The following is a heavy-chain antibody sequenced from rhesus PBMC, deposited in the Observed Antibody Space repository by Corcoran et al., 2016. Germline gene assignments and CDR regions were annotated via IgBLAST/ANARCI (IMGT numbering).Heavy chain of an antibody. CDR3: ANWYYEDDDGYYGNSLDV. D-gene: IGHD3-9*01. CDR2: IKRGGVNT. J-gene: IGHJ5-2*01. Sequence: EVQLVESGGGLAKPGGSLRLSCAALEFTFSNYLMYWVCRAPGRGLEGISAIKRGGVNTNYADSRNGRFTISRENAKNTLDRQMNSLRAEDTAVYYCANWYYEDDDGYYGNSLDVWGQGVLVTVSS. CDR1: EFTFSNYL. V-gene: IGHV3-28*02.